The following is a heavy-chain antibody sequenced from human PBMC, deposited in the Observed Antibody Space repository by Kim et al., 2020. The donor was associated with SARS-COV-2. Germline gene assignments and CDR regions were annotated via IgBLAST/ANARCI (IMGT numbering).Heavy chain of an antibody. D-gene: IGHD3-10*01. CDR3: ASNHVWLWFGESIARGDMDV. CDR2: IYTSGST. CDR1: GGSISSGSYY. J-gene: IGHJ6*02. V-gene: IGHV4-61*02. Sequence: SETLSLTCTVSGGSISSGSYYWSWIRQPAGKGLEWIGRIYTSGSTNYNPSLKSRVTISVDTSKNQFSLKLSSVTAADTAVYYCASNHVWLWFGESIARGDMDVWGQGTTVTVSS.